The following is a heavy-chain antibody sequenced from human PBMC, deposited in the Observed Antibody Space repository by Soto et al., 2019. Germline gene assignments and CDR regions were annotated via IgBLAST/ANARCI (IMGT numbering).Heavy chain of an antibody. CDR3: AKDWWAAAAGGGFDY. CDR2: ISYDGSNK. CDR1: GFTFSSYG. D-gene: IGHD6-13*01. Sequence: QVQLVESGGGVVQPGRSLRLSCAASGFTFSSYGMHWVRQAPGKGLEWVAVISYDGSNKYYADSVKGRFTISRDNSKNTLYLQMNSLRAEDTAVYYCAKDWWAAAAGGGFDYWGQGTLVTVSS. J-gene: IGHJ4*02. V-gene: IGHV3-30*18.